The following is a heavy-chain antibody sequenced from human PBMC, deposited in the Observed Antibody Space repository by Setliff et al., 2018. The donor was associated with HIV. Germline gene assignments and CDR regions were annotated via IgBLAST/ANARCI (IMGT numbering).Heavy chain of an antibody. CDR2: ISRTSSYI. CDR1: GFTFSSYN. J-gene: IGHJ4*02. Sequence: KPGGSLRLSCEVSGFTFSSYNMNWVRQAPGKGLEWVSSISRTSSYIYYADSLKGRFTISRDNAKNTLFLQMNSLRVEDTAVYFCYYCNSTNCRWGQGTLVTVSS. D-gene: IGHD2-2*01. V-gene: IGHV3-21*03. CDR3: YYCNSTNCR.